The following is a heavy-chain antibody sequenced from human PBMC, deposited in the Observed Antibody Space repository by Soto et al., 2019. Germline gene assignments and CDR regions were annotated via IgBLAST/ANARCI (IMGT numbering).Heavy chain of an antibody. CDR3: VAEVGPRVFAH. J-gene: IGHJ5*02. V-gene: IGHV3-30*03. CDR2: ISFDGTYQ. D-gene: IGHD1-26*01. Sequence: QVQVEESGGGVVQPGRSLRLSCAASGFTFRSHAMPWVRQAPGKGLEWVAMISFDGTYQNYIESVRGRFTISRDNSRSTVLLQMSRVRPEDTAYYFCVAEVGPRVFAHWGRGALVTVSS. CDR1: GFTFRSHA.